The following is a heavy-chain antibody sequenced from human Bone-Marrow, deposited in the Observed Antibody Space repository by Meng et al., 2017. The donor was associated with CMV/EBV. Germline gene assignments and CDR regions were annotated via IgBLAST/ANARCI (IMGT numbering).Heavy chain of an antibody. CDR3: ATGHAKGDFWSGYTPKYY. CDR2: IYYSGST. Sequence: SETLSLTCTVSGGSISSYYWSWIRQPPGKGLEWIGYIYYSGSTNYNPSLKSRVTISVDTSKNQFTLKLSSVTAADTAVYYCATGHAKGDFWSGYTPKYYWGPGLLVPVSS. J-gene: IGHJ4*02. D-gene: IGHD3-3*01. V-gene: IGHV4-59*01. CDR1: GGSISSYY.